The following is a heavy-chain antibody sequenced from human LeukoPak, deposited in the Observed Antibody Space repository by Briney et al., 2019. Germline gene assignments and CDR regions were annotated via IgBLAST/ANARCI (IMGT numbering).Heavy chain of an antibody. CDR1: GGSINSYY. D-gene: IGHD6-19*01. V-gene: IGHV4-59*01. CDR2: IYYSGST. J-gene: IGHJ6*03. Sequence: SETLSLTCTVSGGSINSYYWSWIRQPPGKGLEWIGYIYYSGSTNYSPSLKSRVTISVDTSKNQFSLKLSSVTAADTAVYYCARDLKGVAGSDYYYYYMDVWGKGTTVTVSS. CDR3: ARDLKGVAGSDYYYYYMDV.